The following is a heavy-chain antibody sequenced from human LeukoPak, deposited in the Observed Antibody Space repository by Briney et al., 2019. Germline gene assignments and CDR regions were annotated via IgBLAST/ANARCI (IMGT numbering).Heavy chain of an antibody. V-gene: IGHV1-69*04. J-gene: IGHJ4*02. CDR1: GGTFSSYA. CDR3: ARGEAEVGANDY. Sequence: SVKVSCKASGGTFSSYAISWVRQAPGQGLEWMGRIIPILGIANYAQKFQGRVTITADKSTSTAYMELSSLRSEDTAVYYRARGEAEVGANDYWGQGTLVTVSS. CDR2: IIPILGIA. D-gene: IGHD1-26*01.